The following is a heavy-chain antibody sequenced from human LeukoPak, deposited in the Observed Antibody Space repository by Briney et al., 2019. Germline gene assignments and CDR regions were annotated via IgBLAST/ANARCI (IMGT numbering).Heavy chain of an antibody. CDR2: IYYSGST. J-gene: IGHJ3*02. V-gene: IGHV4-30-4*08. CDR1: GGSISSGDYY. Sequence: PSETLSLTCTVSGGSISSGDYYWSWIRQPPRKGLEWIGYIYYSGSTYYNPSLKSRVTISVDTSKNQFSLKLSSVTAADTAVYYCARRPYYDFWSGYFPRAFDIWGQGTMVTVSS. D-gene: IGHD3-3*01. CDR3: ARRPYYDFWSGYFPRAFDI.